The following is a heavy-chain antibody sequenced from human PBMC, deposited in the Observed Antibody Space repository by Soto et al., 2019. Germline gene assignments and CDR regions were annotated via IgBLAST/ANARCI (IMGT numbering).Heavy chain of an antibody. CDR3: ARVSTRYDFWSGYYLDY. J-gene: IGHJ4*02. CDR2: IYHSGST. D-gene: IGHD3-3*01. V-gene: IGHV4-4*02. Sequence: PSETLSLTCAVSSGSISSSNWWSWVRQPPGKGLEWIGEIYHSGSTNYDPSLKSRVTISVDKSKNQFSLKLSSVTAADTAVYYCARVSTRYDFWSGYYLDYWGQGTLVTVSS. CDR1: SGSISSSNW.